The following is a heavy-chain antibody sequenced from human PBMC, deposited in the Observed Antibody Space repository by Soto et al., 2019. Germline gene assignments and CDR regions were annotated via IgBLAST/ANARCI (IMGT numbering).Heavy chain of an antibody. CDR1: GFTFSSYA. J-gene: IGHJ6*03. CDR3: AKGLGGYNHYYMDV. D-gene: IGHD2-15*01. V-gene: IGHV3-23*01. Sequence: GGSLRLSCAASGFTFSSYAMSWVRQAPGKGLEWVSAISGSGGSTYYADSVKGRFTISRDNSENTLYLQMNSLRAEDTALYYCAKGLGGYNHYYMDVWGKGTTVTVSS. CDR2: ISGSGGST.